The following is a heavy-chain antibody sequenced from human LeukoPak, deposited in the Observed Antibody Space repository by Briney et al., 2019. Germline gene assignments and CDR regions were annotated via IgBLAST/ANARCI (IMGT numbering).Heavy chain of an antibody. CDR3: ANNSSDFDAFDI. J-gene: IGHJ3*02. V-gene: IGHV3-23*01. CDR2: ISGSGGST. D-gene: IGHD6-19*01. Sequence: GGSLRLSCAASGFTFSSYAMGWVRQAPGKGLEWVSAISGSGGSTYYADSVKGRFTISRDNSKNTLYLQMNSLRAEDTAVYHCANNSSDFDAFDIWGQGTMVTVSS. CDR1: GFTFSSYA.